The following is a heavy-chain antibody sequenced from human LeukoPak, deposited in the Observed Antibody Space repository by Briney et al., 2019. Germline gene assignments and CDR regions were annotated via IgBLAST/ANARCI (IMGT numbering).Heavy chain of an antibody. D-gene: IGHD3-3*01. Sequence: GGSLRLSCAASGFTFSSYGMRWVRQAPGEGLEWVAVISYDGSNKYYADSVKGRFTISRDNSKNTLYLQMDSLRAEDTALYFCAKGGVESHYYYYMGVWGKGTTVAVSS. CDR3: AKGGVESHYYYYMGV. V-gene: IGHV3-30*18. J-gene: IGHJ6*03. CDR1: GFTFSSYG. CDR2: ISYDGSNK.